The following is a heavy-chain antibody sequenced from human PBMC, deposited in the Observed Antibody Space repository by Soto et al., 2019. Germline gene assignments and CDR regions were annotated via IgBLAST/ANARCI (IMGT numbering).Heavy chain of an antibody. CDR3: ATRYFDWLLSFDY. CDR1: GGTFSSYT. Sequence: QVQLVQSGAEVKKPGSSVKVSCKASGGTFSSYTISWVRQAPGQGLEWMGRIIPILGIANYAQKFQGRVTITADKSTSTAYMELSSLRSEDTAVYYCATRYFDWLLSFDYWGQGTLVTVSS. J-gene: IGHJ4*02. CDR2: IIPILGIA. D-gene: IGHD3-9*01. V-gene: IGHV1-69*02.